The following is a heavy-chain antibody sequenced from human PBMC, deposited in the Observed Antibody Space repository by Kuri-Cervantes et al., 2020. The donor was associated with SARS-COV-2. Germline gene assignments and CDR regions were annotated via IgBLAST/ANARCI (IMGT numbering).Heavy chain of an antibody. Sequence: GESLKISCAASGFTFSSYAMSWVRQAPGKGLEWVSAISGSGGSTYYADSVKGRFTISRDNSKNTLYLQMGSLRAEDMAVYYCARTTGPIFGVVTPYYYYYGMDVWGQGTTVTVSS. CDR2: ISGSGGST. D-gene: IGHD3-3*01. J-gene: IGHJ6*02. V-gene: IGHV3-23*01. CDR3: ARTTGPIFGVVTPYYYYYGMDV. CDR1: GFTFSSYA.